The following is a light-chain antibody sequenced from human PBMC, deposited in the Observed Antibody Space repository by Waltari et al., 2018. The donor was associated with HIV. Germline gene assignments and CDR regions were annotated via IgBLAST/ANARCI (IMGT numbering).Light chain of an antibody. CDR1: SRDVGAYNF. Sequence: QSALTQPPSASGSPGQSVTFSCTGTSRDVGAYNFVSWYQQPPGIAPKLRISGVNRRPSGVPDRFSGSKSGNTASLTVSGLQADDEADYYCSSYAGPNHLLFGGGTKLTVL. J-gene: IGLJ2*01. CDR2: GVN. V-gene: IGLV2-8*01. CDR3: SSYAGPNHLL.